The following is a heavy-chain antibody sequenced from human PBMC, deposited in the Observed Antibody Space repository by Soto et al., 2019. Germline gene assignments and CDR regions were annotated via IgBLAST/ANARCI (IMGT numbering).Heavy chain of an antibody. V-gene: IGHV3-23*01. Sequence: PGGSLRLSCAASGFTFSSYAMSWVRQAPGKGLEWVSAISGSGGSTYYADSVKGRFTISSDNSKNTLYLQMNSLSAEDTAVYYCAKDNSIAVTGIDYWGHGTLVTVSS. CDR2: ISGSGGST. CDR1: GFTFSSYA. D-gene: IGHD6-19*01. J-gene: IGHJ4*01. CDR3: AKDNSIAVTGIDY.